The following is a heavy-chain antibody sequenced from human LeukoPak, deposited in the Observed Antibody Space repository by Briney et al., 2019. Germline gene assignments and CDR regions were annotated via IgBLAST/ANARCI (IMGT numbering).Heavy chain of an antibody. V-gene: IGHV3-20*04. CDR2: INWNGGST. CDR1: GITFEDYG. D-gene: IGHD3-3*01. Sequence: PGGSRRLSCVASGITFEDYGMSWVRQAPGKGLEWVSGINWNGGSTGYADSVKGRFTISRDNAKNSLYLQMNSLRADDTALYYCARTGSTDFWSGFLYYMDVWGKGTTVTVSS. J-gene: IGHJ6*03. CDR3: ARTGSTDFWSGFLYYMDV.